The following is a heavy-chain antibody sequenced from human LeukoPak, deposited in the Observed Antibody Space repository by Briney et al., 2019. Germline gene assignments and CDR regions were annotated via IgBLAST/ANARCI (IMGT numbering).Heavy chain of an antibody. V-gene: IGHV1-69*06. D-gene: IGHD4-17*01. CDR2: IIPIFGTA. J-gene: IGHJ6*03. Sequence: SVKVSCKASGYTFTSYAMNWVRQAPGQGLEWMGGIIPIFGTANYAQKFQGRVTITADKSTSTAYMELSSLRSEDTAVYYCARASVDYGDYYYYMDVWGKGTTVTVSS. CDR3: ARASVDYGDYYYYMDV. CDR1: GYTFTSYA.